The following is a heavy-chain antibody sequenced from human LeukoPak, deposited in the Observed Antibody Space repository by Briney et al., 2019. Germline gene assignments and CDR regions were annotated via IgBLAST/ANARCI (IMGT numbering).Heavy chain of an antibody. CDR3: ARSQTYYYGSGSYSFDY. V-gene: IGHV3-11*01. J-gene: IGHJ4*02. CDR2: ISSSGSTI. D-gene: IGHD3-10*01. CDR1: GFTFSSYW. Sequence: GGSLRLSCAASGFTFSSYWMSWIRQAPGKGLEWVSYISSSGSTIYYADSVKGRFTISRDNAKNSLYLQMNSLRAEDTAVYYCARSQTYYYGSGSYSFDYWGQGTLVTVSS.